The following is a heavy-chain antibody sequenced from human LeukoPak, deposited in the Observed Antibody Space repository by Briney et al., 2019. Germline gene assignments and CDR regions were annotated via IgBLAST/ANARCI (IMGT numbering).Heavy chain of an antibody. CDR2: IYYSGST. CDR1: GGSISSSSYY. Sequence: PSETLSLTCTVSGGSISSSSYYWGWIRQPPGKGLEWIGSIYYSGSTYYNPSLKSRVTISVDTSKNQFSLKLSSVTAADTAVYYCAKGGTVGKGFDYWGQGTLVTVSS. J-gene: IGHJ4*02. CDR3: AKGGTVGKGFDY. D-gene: IGHD4-23*01. V-gene: IGHV4-39*01.